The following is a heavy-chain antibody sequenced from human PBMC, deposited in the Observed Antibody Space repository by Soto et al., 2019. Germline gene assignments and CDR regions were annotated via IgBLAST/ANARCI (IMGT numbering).Heavy chain of an antibody. D-gene: IGHD3-22*01. V-gene: IGHV4-59*08. CDR3: TSGSSGYYSDYYYYGMDV. CDR1: GGSISSYY. Sequence: SETLSLTCTVSGGSISSYYWSWIRQPPGKGLEWIGYIYYSGSTNYNPSLKSRVTISVDTSKNQFSLKLSSVTAADTAVYYCTSGSSGYYSDYYYYGMDVWGQGTTVTVSS. CDR2: IYYSGST. J-gene: IGHJ6*02.